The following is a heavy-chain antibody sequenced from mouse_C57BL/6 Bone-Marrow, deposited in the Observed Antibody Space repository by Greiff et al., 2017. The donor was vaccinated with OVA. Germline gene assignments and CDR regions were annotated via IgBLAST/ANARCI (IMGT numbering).Heavy chain of an antibody. Sequence: EVQLQQSGAELVRPGASVKLSCTASGFNIKDDYMHWVKQRPEQGLEWIGWIDPENGDTEYASKFQGKATITADTSSNTAYLQLSSLTSEDTAVYYCTTPYDYDGGDYAMDYWGQGTSVTVSS. J-gene: IGHJ4*01. CDR3: TTPYDYDGGDYAMDY. V-gene: IGHV14-4*01. D-gene: IGHD2-4*01. CDR1: GFNIKDDY. CDR2: IDPENGDT.